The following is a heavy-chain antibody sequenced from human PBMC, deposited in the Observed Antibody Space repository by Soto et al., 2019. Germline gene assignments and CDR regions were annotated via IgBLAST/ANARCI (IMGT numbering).Heavy chain of an antibody. V-gene: IGHV1-69*13. CDR3: ASASATEDFCGAFLYF. CDR2: IIPIFGTA. CDR1: AGSIRSYG. Sequence: VNGSCKAPAGSIRSYGISWVRRAPGQGLEWMGGIIPIFGTANYAQKFHVRVTITADESMSTPYMEMSSMRPEDTAVSDCASASATEDFCGAFLYF. J-gene: IGHJ1*01. D-gene: IGHD2-21*01.